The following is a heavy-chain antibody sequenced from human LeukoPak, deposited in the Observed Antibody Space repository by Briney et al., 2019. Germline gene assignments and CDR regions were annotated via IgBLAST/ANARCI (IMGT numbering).Heavy chain of an antibody. CDR2: ISAYNGNT. Sequence: ASVKVSCKASGYTFTSYGISWVRQAPGQGLECMGWISAYNGNTNYAQKLQGRVTMTTDTSTSTAYMELRSLRSDDTAVYYCARAVGQSRYYYDSSGPLDYWGQGTLVTVSS. J-gene: IGHJ4*02. CDR3: ARAVGQSRYYYDSSGPLDY. CDR1: GYTFTSYG. V-gene: IGHV1-18*01. D-gene: IGHD3-22*01.